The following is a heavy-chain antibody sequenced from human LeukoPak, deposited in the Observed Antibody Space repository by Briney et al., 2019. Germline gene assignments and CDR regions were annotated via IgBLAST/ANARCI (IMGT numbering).Heavy chain of an antibody. V-gene: IGHV3-48*04. J-gene: IGHJ4*02. Sequence: GGSLRLSCAGSGVTFNNYPISWVRQAPGKGLEWVSYINSGGSPIYYADSVKGRFTISRDNAKNSLYLQMNSLRAEDTAVYYCARMNYVSSGWGAPFDYWGQGTLVTVSS. CDR3: ARMNYVSSGWGAPFDY. D-gene: IGHD1-7*01. CDR2: INSGGSPI. CDR1: GVTFNNYP.